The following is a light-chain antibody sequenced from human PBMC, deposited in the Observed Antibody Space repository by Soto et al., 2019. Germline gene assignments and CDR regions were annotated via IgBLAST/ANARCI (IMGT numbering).Light chain of an antibody. CDR2: GAS. CDR3: QQYGSSPQT. CDR1: RSVTANY. J-gene: IGKJ2*01. Sequence: GLTQSPGTLSLSPGERATLSCRASRSVTANYLAWYQQKPGQAPKLLIYGASSRATGIPDRFSGSGSGTDFTLTISRLEPEDFAVYYCQQYGSSPQTFGQGTKLEIK. V-gene: IGKV3-20*01.